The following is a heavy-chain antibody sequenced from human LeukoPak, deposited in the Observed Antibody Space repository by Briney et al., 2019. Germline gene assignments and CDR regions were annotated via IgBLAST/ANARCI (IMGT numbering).Heavy chain of an antibody. CDR1: GGSISSYY. V-gene: IGHV4-59*12. CDR2: IYYSGST. CDR3: ARPSGSYYDNFDY. Sequence: SETLSLTCTVSGGSISSYYWSWIRQPPGKGLEWIGYIYYSGSTNYNPSLKSRVTISVDTSKNQFSLKLSSVTAADTAVYYCARPSGSYYDNFDYWGQGTLVTVSS. D-gene: IGHD1-26*01. J-gene: IGHJ4*02.